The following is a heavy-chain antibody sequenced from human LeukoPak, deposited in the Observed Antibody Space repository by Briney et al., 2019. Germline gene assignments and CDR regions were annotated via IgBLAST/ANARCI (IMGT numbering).Heavy chain of an antibody. CDR2: ISWNSGSI. V-gene: IGHV3-9*01. CDR1: GFTFDDYA. CDR3: AKGPYSSGWYQYFQH. J-gene: IGHJ1*01. Sequence: PGRFLRLSCAASGFTFDDYAMHWVRQAPGKGLEWVSGISWNSGSIGYADSVKGRFTISRDNAKNSLYLQMNSLRAEDTALYYCAKGPYSSGWYQYFQHWGQGTLVTVSS. D-gene: IGHD6-19*01.